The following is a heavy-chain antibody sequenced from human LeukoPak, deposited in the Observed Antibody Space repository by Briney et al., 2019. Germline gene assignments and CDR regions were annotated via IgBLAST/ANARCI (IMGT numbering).Heavy chain of an antibody. J-gene: IGHJ4*02. CDR3: AKDRAYGQFLWGNDY. D-gene: IGHD2-21*01. CDR2: ISSSGSTI. Sequence: GGSLRLSCAASGFTFSSYEMNWVRQAPGKGLEWVSYISSSGSTIYYADSVKGRFTISRDNSKNTLYLQMNSLRVEDTALYYCAKDRAYGQFLWGNDYWGQGTLVTVSS. CDR1: GFTFSSYE. V-gene: IGHV3-48*03.